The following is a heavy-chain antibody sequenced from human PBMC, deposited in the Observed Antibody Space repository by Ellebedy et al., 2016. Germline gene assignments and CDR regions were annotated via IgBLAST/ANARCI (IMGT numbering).Heavy chain of an antibody. V-gene: IGHV3-11*04. J-gene: IGHJ1*01. CDR2: ISSSSSTI. D-gene: IGHD3-22*01. CDR3: AREEGDGGYYPKYFQH. Sequence: GESLKISCAASGFTFSDYYMSWIRQAPGKGLEWVSYISSSSSTIYYADSVKGRFTISRDNAKNSLYLQMNSLRAEDTAVYYCAREEGDGGYYPKYFQHWGQGTLVTVSS. CDR1: GFTFSDYY.